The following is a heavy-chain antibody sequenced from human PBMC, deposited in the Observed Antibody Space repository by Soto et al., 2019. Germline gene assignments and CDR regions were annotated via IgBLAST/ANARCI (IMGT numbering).Heavy chain of an antibody. Sequence: WASVKVSCKASGYTFTGYYMHWVRQAPGQGLEWMGWINPNSGGTNYAQKFQGRVTMTRDTSISTAYMELSRLRPDDTAVYYCARAPWYYYDSSGYFGYAFDIWGQGTMVTVSS. CDR3: ARAPWYYYDSSGYFGYAFDI. CDR2: INPNSGGT. J-gene: IGHJ3*02. D-gene: IGHD3-22*01. V-gene: IGHV1-2*02. CDR1: GYTFTGYY.